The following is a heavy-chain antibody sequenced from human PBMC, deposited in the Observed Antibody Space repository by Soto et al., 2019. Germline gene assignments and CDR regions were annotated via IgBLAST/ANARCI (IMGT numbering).Heavy chain of an antibody. CDR3: VKPLQQWLLQCSGMDV. J-gene: IGHJ6*02. CDR2: ISGDTATT. Sequence: GGSLRLSCAASGFSFSEYSMTWVRQAPGKGLQWVSAISGDTATTHYADSVKGRFTISRDNSRDTLYLQMNSLTAEDTAIYYCVKPLQQWLLQCSGMDVWGQGTTVTVSS. CDR1: GFSFSEYS. V-gene: IGHV3-23*01. D-gene: IGHD3-22*01.